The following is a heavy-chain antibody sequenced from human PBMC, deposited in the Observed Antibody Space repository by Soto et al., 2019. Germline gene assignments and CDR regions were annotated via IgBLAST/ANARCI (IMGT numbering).Heavy chain of an antibody. CDR2: VYYSGST. V-gene: IGHV4-31*03. D-gene: IGHD3-16*01. CDR1: GGSISSGGYY. J-gene: IGHJ4*02. Sequence: QVQLQESGPGLVKPSQTLSLTCTVSGGSISSGGYYWSWIRQHPGKGLEWIGYVYYSGSTYYNPSLKSRVTISVDTSKNQFSLKLSSVTAADTAVYYCARLSNPWGNSVMDYWGQGTLVTVSS. CDR3: ARLSNPWGNSVMDY.